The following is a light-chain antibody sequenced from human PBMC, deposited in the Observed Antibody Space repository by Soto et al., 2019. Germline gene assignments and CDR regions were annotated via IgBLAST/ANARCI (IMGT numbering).Light chain of an antibody. CDR3: CSYAGSYTLV. V-gene: IGLV2-11*01. Sequence: QSVLTQPRSVSGSPGQSVTISCTGTSSDVGGYDYVSWYQHHPGKAPKLMIYDVSKRPSGVPDRFSGSKSGNTASLTISGVQAEDEADYYCCSYAGSYTLVFGGGTKLTVL. CDR2: DVS. CDR1: SSDVGGYDY. J-gene: IGLJ2*01.